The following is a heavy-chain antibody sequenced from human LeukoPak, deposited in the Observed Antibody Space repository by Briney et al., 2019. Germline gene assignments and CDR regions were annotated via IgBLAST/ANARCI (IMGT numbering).Heavy chain of an antibody. V-gene: IGHV3-30*02. D-gene: IGHD4-17*01. CDR2: IRYGGSNK. CDR3: AKEGSHYGETDY. Sequence: GGSLRLSCAASGFTFSSYGMHWVRQAPGKGLEWVAFIRYGGSNKYYADSVKGRFTISRDNSKNTLYLQMNSLRAEDTAVYYCAKEGSHYGETDYWGQGTLVTVSS. CDR1: GFTFSSYG. J-gene: IGHJ4*02.